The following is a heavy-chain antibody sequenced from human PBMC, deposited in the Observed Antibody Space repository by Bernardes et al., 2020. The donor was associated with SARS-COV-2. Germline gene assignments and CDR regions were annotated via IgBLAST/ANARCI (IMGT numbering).Heavy chain of an antibody. V-gene: IGHV3-21*01. J-gene: IGHJ6*02. CDR1: GFTFSSHS. D-gene: IGHD6-19*01. Sequence: GGSLRLSCAASGFTFSSHSMTWVRQAPGKGLEWVSSISTTSSYIYYVDSVKGRFTISRDNAKNSLYLQMNSLRAEDTAVYYCARDGVAVAGNYYYYGMDVWGQGTTVTVSS. CDR2: ISTTSSYI. CDR3: ARDGVAVAGNYYYYGMDV.